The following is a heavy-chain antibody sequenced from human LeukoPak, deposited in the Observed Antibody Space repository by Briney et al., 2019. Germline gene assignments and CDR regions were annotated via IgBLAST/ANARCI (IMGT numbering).Heavy chain of an antibody. D-gene: IGHD3-10*01. J-gene: IGHJ5*02. Sequence: WASVKVSCKASGYTFTGYYMHWVRQAPGQGLEWMGWINPNSGGTNYAQKFQGRVTMTRDTSISTAYMELSRLRSDDTAVYYCARGEPMVRGVVVNWFDPWGQGTLVTVSS. CDR2: INPNSGGT. CDR3: ARGEPMVRGVVVNWFDP. V-gene: IGHV1-2*02. CDR1: GYTFTGYY.